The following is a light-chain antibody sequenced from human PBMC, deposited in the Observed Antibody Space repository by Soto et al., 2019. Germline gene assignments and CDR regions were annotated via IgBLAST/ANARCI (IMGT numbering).Light chain of an antibody. CDR3: QQYGSSPMYT. CDR1: QSVSSSY. CDR2: GAS. Sequence: EIVLTQSPGTLSLSPGERATLSCRASQSVSSSYLAWYQQKPGQAPRLRIYGASGRATGIPDRFSGSGSGTDFTLTISRLEPEDFAVYYCQQYGSSPMYTFGQGTKLEIK. V-gene: IGKV3-20*01. J-gene: IGKJ2*01.